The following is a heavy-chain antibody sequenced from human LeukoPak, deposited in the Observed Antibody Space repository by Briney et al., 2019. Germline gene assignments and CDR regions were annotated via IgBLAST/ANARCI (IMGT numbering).Heavy chain of an antibody. CDR2: INYRGGST. CDR3: AKGAY. V-gene: IGHV3-23*01. D-gene: IGHD4/OR15-4a*01. Sequence: GGSLRLSCAASGFSFGSYAMSWVRQAPGKGLEWVSTINYRGGSTYYADSVKGRFTISRDNSKNTLYLQMNTLRAENTAVYYCAKGAYWGQGTLVTVSS. J-gene: IGHJ4*02. CDR1: GFSFGSYA.